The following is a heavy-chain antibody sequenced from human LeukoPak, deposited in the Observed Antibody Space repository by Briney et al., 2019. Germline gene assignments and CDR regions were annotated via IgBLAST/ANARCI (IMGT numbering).Heavy chain of an antibody. V-gene: IGHV1-69*01. D-gene: IGHD2-2*01. Sequence: XWVRXAPGXGXEXMGXXIPIFGTANCAQKFQGRVTITADESTSTAYMELSSLRSEDTAVYYCARARPPDIVVVGWFDPWGQGTLVTVSS. CDR3: ARARPPDIVVVGWFDP. J-gene: IGHJ5*02. CDR2: XIPIFGTA.